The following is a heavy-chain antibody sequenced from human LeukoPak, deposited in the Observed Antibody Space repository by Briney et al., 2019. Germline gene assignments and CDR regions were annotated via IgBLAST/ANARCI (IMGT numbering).Heavy chain of an antibody. CDR2: IKQDGSEK. D-gene: IGHD1-1*01. CDR3: ARDEGTTGMDV. CDR1: GFTFSSYA. J-gene: IGHJ6*02. V-gene: IGHV3-7*01. Sequence: PGGSLRLSCAASGFTFSSYAMSWVRQAPGKGLEWVANIKQDGSEKYYVDSVKGRFTISRDNAKNSLYLQMNSLRAEDTAVYYCARDEGTTGMDVWGQGTTVTVSS.